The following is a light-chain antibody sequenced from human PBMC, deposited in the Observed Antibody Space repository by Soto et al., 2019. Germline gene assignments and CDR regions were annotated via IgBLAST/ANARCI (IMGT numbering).Light chain of an antibody. V-gene: IGLV2-8*01. Sequence: QSALTQPPSASGSPGQSVTISCTGTSSDVGAYNYVSWYRQHPGKAPKLMIYEVNKRPSGVPDRFSGSKSGSTASLTVSGLQGEDEADYYCSSFAGTNNVLFGGGTKLTVL. J-gene: IGLJ2*01. CDR3: SSFAGTNNVL. CDR1: SSDVGAYNY. CDR2: EVN.